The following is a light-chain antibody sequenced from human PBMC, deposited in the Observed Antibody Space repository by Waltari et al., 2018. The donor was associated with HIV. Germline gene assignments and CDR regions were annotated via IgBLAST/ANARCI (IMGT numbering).Light chain of an antibody. V-gene: IGKV1-8*01. CDR1: QGISSY. CDR2: AAS. J-gene: IGKJ2*02. Sequence: AIRMTQSPSSFSASTGDRVTIPCRASQGISSYLAWYQQKPGKAPKLLIYAASTLQSGVPSRFSGSGSGTDFTLTISCLQSEDFATYYCQQYYSYPSCTFGQGTKLEIK. CDR3: QQYYSYPSCT.